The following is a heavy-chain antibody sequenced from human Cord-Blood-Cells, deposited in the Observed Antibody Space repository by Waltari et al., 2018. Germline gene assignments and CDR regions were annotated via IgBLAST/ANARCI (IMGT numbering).Heavy chain of an antibody. CDR3: ARGSDYDFWSGYYGDYYYGMDV. CDR2: INHSGST. CDR1: GGSFSGYY. Sequence: QVQLQQWGAGLLKRSETLPLTCAVYGGSFSGYYWSWLRQPSRKGREWIGEINHSGSTNYNPTLKSQVTISVDTSKNQFSLKLSSVTAADTAVYYCARGSDYDFWSGYYGDYYYGMDVWGQGTTVTVSS. J-gene: IGHJ6*02. D-gene: IGHD3-3*01. V-gene: IGHV4-34*01.